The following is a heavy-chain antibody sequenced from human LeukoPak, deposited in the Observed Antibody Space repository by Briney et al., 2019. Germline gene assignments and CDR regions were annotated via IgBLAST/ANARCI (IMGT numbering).Heavy chain of an antibody. V-gene: IGHV3-7*01. CDR1: GFTFSSYW. D-gene: IGHD3-16*02. CDR2: IKQDGSEK. Sequence: GGSLRLSCAASGFTFSSYWMSWVRQAPGKALEWVTNIKQDGSEKYYVDSVKGRFTISRDNAKNSLYLQMNSLRAEDTAVYYCARDPRNVWGSYRYDYWGQGTLVTVSS. J-gene: IGHJ4*02. CDR3: ARDPRNVWGSYRYDY.